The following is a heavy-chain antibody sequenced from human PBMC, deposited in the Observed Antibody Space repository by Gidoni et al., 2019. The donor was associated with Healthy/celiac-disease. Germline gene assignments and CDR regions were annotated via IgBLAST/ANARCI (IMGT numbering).Heavy chain of an antibody. V-gene: IGHV3-64*01. CDR3: ARDSIAVAGLFDY. Sequence: EVQLVESGGGWVQPGGSLRLSCAASGFTFSSYAMHWVRHAPGKGLEDVSASSSNGGSTYYANSVKGRFTISRDNSKNTLYLQMGSLRAEDMAVYYCARDSIAVAGLFDYWGQGTLVTVSS. CDR2: SSSNGGST. CDR1: GFTFSSYA. D-gene: IGHD6-19*01. J-gene: IGHJ4*02.